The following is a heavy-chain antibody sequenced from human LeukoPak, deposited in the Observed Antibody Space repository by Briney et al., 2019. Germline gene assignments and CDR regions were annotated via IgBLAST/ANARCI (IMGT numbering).Heavy chain of an antibody. CDR3: ARHAPGGSGWYNWFDP. CDR1: GGSISSSSYY. CDR2: IYYSGST. Sequence: SETLSLTCTVSGGSISSSSYYWGWIRQPPGKGLEWIGSIYYSGSTYYNPSLKSRVTISVDTSKNQFSLKLSSVTAADTAAYYCARHAPGGSGWYNWFDPWGQGTLVTVSS. J-gene: IGHJ5*02. V-gene: IGHV4-39*01. D-gene: IGHD6-19*01.